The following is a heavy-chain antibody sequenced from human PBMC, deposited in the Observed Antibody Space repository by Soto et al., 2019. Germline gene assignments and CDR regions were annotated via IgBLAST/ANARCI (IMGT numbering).Heavy chain of an antibody. CDR1: GSTVNSLE. D-gene: IGHD2-15*01. Sequence: GGSLRLSCAVSGSTVNSLEMDWVRQAPGKGLEWVSYISVSGGTIYYAPSVKGRFTISRDNAKNSLYLQMNSLRAEDTGIYYCTREGYGGTSDAFDIWGQGTVVTVSS. CDR2: ISVSGGTI. J-gene: IGHJ3*02. V-gene: IGHV3-48*03. CDR3: TREGYGGTSDAFDI.